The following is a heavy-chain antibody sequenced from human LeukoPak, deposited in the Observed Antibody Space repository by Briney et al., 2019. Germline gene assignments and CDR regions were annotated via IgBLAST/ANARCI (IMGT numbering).Heavy chain of an antibody. V-gene: IGHV4-4*07. Sequence: ASETLSLTCTVYGGSISNYYWTWIRQPAGKGLEWIGRIYTSGGTNYNPSLKSRVTMSVDTSTNQFSLKLSSVTAADTAMYYCARAAEYSSGWYLFDFWGQGILVTVSA. J-gene: IGHJ4*02. CDR3: ARAAEYSSGWYLFDF. D-gene: IGHD6-19*01. CDR2: IYTSGGT. CDR1: GGSISNYY.